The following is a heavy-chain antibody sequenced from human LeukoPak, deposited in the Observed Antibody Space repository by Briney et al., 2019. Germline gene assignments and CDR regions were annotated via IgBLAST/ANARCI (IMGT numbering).Heavy chain of an antibody. Sequence: GGSLRLSCAASGFTVSSNYMSWVRQAPGKGLEWVSRINIDGSSTSYADSVKGRFTISRDNAKSALYLQMNSLRAEDTAVYYCARDLAGPSDYWGQGTLVTVSS. J-gene: IGHJ4*02. CDR2: INIDGSST. D-gene: IGHD6-13*01. CDR3: ARDLAGPSDY. V-gene: IGHV3-74*01. CDR1: GFTVSSNY.